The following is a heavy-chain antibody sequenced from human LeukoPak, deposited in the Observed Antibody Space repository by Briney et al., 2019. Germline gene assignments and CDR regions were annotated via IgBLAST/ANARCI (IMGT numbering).Heavy chain of an antibody. Sequence: GRSLRLSCAASGFTFSSYAMPWVRQAPGKGLEWVAVISYDGSNKYYADSVKGRFTISRDNSKNSLYLQMNSLRAEDTALYYCAKDMNVGYGSGSYPTLFDYWGQGTLVTVSS. CDR3: AKDMNVGYGSGSYPTLFDY. CDR2: ISYDGSNK. J-gene: IGHJ4*02. D-gene: IGHD3-10*01. CDR1: GFTFSSYA. V-gene: IGHV3-30-3*01.